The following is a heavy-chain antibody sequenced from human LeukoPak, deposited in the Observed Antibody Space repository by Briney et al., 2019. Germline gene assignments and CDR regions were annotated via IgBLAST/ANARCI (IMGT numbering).Heavy chain of an antibody. CDR3: ARRRHKYCSSTSCYTPLLAFDI. CDR2: IQYDGSNK. J-gene: IGHJ3*02. Sequence: PGGSLRLSCAASGFTFGNFGMHWVRQAPGRGLEWVTFIQYDGSNKYYRDSVKGRFAISRDNSDHTLYLQMSSLRAEDTAVYYCARRRHKYCSSTSCYTPLLAFDIWGQGTMVTVSS. CDR1: GFTFGNFG. D-gene: IGHD2-2*02. V-gene: IGHV3-33*05.